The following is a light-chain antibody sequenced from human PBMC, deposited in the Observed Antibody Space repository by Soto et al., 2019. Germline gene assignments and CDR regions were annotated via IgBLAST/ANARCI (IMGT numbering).Light chain of an antibody. Sequence: DIQMTQSPSSLSASVGDRATITCRAKESVSSYEKWYQQKPGKAPKILLYAASSLQSGVPARFSGSGSVTDFSLTISGLHPEDSATYYCQHYYSKSPFGQGTKVEIK. CDR1: ESVSSY. V-gene: IGKV1-39*01. CDR2: AAS. CDR3: QHYYSKSP. J-gene: IGKJ1*01.